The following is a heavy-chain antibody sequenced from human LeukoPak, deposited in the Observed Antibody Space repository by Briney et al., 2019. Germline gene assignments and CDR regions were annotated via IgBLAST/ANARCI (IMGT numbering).Heavy chain of an antibody. Sequence: GASVKVSCKASGYTFTSYDINWVRQATGQGLEWIGYMNTSSGKTEYAQKFQGRGTMTADTSISTAYMELSSLSSEDTAVYYCARELRRDDYWGQGTLVTVSS. J-gene: IGHJ4*02. V-gene: IGHV1-8*01. CDR1: GYTFTSYD. CDR3: ARELRRDDY. D-gene: IGHD5-24*01. CDR2: MNTSSGKT.